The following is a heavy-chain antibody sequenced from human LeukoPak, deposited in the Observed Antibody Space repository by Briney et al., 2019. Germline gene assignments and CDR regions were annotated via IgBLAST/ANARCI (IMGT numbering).Heavy chain of an antibody. D-gene: IGHD6-13*01. CDR2: IWYDGSNK. Sequence: GGSLRLSCAASGFTFSSYGMYWVRQAPGKGLEWVAVIWYDGSNKYYADSVKGRFTISRDNSKNTLYLQMNSLRAEDTAVYYCVRENGGAAAGHEASYSYYAFDVWGQGTTVTVSS. CDR1: GFTFSSYG. J-gene: IGHJ6*02. V-gene: IGHV3-33*01. CDR3: VRENGGAAAGHEASYSYYAFDV.